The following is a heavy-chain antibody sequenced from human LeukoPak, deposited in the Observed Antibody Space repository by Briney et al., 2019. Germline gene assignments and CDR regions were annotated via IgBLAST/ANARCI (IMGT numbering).Heavy chain of an antibody. D-gene: IGHD2-21*02. CDR2: INPNSGGT. J-gene: IGHJ5*02. V-gene: IGHV1-2*02. CDR3: ARVNGVVVTARKELGWFDP. CDR1: GYIFTDYY. Sequence: ASVKVPCKASGYIFTDYYMHWVRQAPGQGLEWMGWINPNSGGTNYAQKFQGRVTMTRDTSISTAYMDLTRLTYDDTAVYYCARVNGVVVTARKELGWFDPWGQGTLVTVSS.